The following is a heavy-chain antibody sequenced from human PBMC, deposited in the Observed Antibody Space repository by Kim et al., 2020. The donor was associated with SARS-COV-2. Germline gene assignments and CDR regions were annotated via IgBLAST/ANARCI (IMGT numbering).Heavy chain of an antibody. J-gene: IGHJ6*02. D-gene: IGHD2-2*02. CDR3: ASATPHTHV. Sequence: SESLSLTCTVARGSITSYYWNWVRHPPRKGLEWIVYIFTIGGTIYNSCPKSRVTISVDTPKKQFSLHLSSWTVVNTVLFYGASATPHTHVFGPGTTAT. CDR2: IFTIGGT. CDR1: RGSITSYY. V-gene: IGHV4-4*08.